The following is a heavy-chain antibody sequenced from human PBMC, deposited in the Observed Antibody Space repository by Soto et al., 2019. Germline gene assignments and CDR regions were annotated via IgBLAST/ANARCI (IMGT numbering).Heavy chain of an antibody. CDR1: GGSISIYY. Sequence: SETLSLTCSVSGGSISIYYWTWIRQSPGRGLEWIGDIYYTGSTNYNPSLESRVTISLDTSKNQFSLRLTSVTAADTAVYYCARVGSGFVRGFDYWGQGTRVTVSS. CDR2: IYYTGST. D-gene: IGHD5-12*01. J-gene: IGHJ4*02. V-gene: IGHV4-59*01. CDR3: ARVGSGFVRGFDY.